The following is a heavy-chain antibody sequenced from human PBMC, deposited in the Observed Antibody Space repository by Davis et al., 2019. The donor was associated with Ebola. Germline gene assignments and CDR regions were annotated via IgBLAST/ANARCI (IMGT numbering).Heavy chain of an antibody. D-gene: IGHD5-18*01. CDR3: AKDRMDTAMVIISWYFDL. CDR2: ISVSSGYI. CDR1: GFTFSSYS. V-gene: IGHV3-21*01. Sequence: GGSLRLSCAASGFTFSSYSMNWVRQAPGKGLEWVSSISVSSGYIYYEDSVKGRFTISRDNSKNTLYLQMNSLRAEDTAVYYCAKDRMDTAMVIISWYFDLWGRGTLVTVSS. J-gene: IGHJ2*01.